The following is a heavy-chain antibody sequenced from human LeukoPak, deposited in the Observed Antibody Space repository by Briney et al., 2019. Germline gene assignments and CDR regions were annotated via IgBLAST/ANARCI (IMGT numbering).Heavy chain of an antibody. CDR2: IYYSGST. Sequence: SETLSLTCTVSGGSVSSGSYYWSWIRQPPGKGLEWIGYIYYSGSTNYNPSLKSRVTISVDTSKNQFSLKLSSVTAADTAVYYCARAPYYYGSGGYPIGYWGQGTLVTVSS. D-gene: IGHD3-10*01. J-gene: IGHJ4*02. V-gene: IGHV4-61*01. CDR1: GGSVSSGSYY. CDR3: ARAPYYYGSGGYPIGY.